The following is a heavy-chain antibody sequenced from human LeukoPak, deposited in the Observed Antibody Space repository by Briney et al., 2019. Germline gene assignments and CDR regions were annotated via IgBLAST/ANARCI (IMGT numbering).Heavy chain of an antibody. V-gene: IGHV3-23*01. CDR1: GLIFSSYA. CDR3: PKWLGDFGRTGAFEM. CDR2: ISGSGGST. D-gene: IGHD2-21*02. Sequence: GGSLRLSCAASGLIFSSYAMSWVRQAPGKGLEWVSAISGSGGSTYYADSVKGRFTISRDNSKNTLYLQRNSLRAEDTAVNYCPKWLGDFGRTGAFEMWGQGKMVTVSS. J-gene: IGHJ3*02.